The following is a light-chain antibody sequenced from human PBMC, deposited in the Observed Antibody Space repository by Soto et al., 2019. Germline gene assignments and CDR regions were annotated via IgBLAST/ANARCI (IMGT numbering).Light chain of an antibody. V-gene: IGLV1-40*01. CDR1: SSNIGAGYD. J-gene: IGLJ1*01. CDR3: ASWDDSLNCLL. CDR2: DNN. Sequence: VLTQPPSVSGAPGQGVTISCTGSSSNIGAGYDVHWYQXXPGTAPXLLMYDNNQRPSGVPDRVSGSKSGTSASLAISGLQSDDEADYYCASWDDSLNCLLFGTGTKVTVL.